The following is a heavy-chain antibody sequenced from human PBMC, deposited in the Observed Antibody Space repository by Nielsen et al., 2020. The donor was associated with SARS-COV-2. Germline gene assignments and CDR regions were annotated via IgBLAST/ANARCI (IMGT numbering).Heavy chain of an antibody. J-gene: IGHJ4*02. CDR2: ISNDESKI. V-gene: IGHV3-30*03. CDR3: TSEMAT. D-gene: IGHD5-24*01. CDR1: GFTFNSVG. Sequence: GGSLRPSCAASGFTFNSVGMHWVRQAPGKGLEWVALISNDESKIYYSDSVKGRFTISRDNSNKSLYLQMNSLRPEDTAVYYCTSEMATWGQGTPVTVSS.